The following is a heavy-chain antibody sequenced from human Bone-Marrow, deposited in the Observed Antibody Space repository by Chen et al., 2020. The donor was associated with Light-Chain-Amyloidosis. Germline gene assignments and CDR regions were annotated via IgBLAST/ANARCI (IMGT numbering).Heavy chain of an antibody. CDR3: ARDLTTVTV. V-gene: IGHV3-74*01. CDR1: GLSIDTYW. CDR2: ISGDGSSR. J-gene: IGHJ6*02. Sequence: EVQLVESGGGLVQPGGSLRLSCAASGLSIDTYWLHWVRQAPGKGLVWVSRISGDGSSRSYADSVKGRFTISRDNVKNILYLEMNSLRVEDTATYDCARDLTTVTVWGQGTTVTVSS. D-gene: IGHD4-17*01.